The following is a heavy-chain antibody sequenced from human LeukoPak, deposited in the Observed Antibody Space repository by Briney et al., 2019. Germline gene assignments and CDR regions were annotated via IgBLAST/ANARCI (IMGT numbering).Heavy chain of an antibody. J-gene: IGHJ3*02. V-gene: IGHV1-2*02. D-gene: IGHD3-3*01. Sequence: ASVKVSCKASGYTFTGYYMHWVRQAPGQGLEWMGWINPNSGGTNYAQKFQGRVTMTRDTSISTAYMELSRLRSDDTAVYYCARARGFWSGYDAFDIWSQGTMVTVSS. CDR3: ARARGFWSGYDAFDI. CDR1: GYTFTGYY. CDR2: INPNSGGT.